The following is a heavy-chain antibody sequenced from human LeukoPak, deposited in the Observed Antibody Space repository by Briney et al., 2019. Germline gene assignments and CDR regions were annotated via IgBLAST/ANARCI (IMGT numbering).Heavy chain of an antibody. CDR3: ASLYDIVGTTVDY. Sequence: ASVKVSCKTSGYTFTNYYIHWVRQAPGQGLEWMGRIDPNTGGTKSAKNIQGRVTMTRDTSISTAYMALSGLRSDDTAVYYCASLYDIVGTTVDYWGQGTLVTVSS. D-gene: IGHD1-26*01. J-gene: IGHJ4*02. CDR2: IDPNTGGT. CDR1: GYTFTNYY. V-gene: IGHV1-2*06.